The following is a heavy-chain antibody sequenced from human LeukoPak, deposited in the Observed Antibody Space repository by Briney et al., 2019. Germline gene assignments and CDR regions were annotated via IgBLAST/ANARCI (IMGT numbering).Heavy chain of an antibody. V-gene: IGHV3-21*01. D-gene: IGHD3-10*01. CDR3: ARPYGSGSYYYYGMDV. J-gene: IGHJ6*02. CDR1: GFSFTSYS. CDR2: ISSSSSYI. Sequence: GGSLRLSCAASGFSFTSYSMNWVRQAPGKGLEWVSYISSSSSYIYYADSVKGRFTISRDNAKNSLYLVMNSLRAEDTAVYYCARPYGSGSYYYYGMDVWGQGATVTVSS.